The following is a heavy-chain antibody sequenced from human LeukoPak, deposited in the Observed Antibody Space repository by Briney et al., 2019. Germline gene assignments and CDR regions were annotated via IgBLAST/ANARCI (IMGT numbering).Heavy chain of an antibody. D-gene: IGHD5-24*01. Sequence: SETLSLTCTVSGDSISSSSYYWGWIRQPPGKGLEWIGNIYYSGSTYSNPSLKSRVTISVDRSKNQFSLKLSSVTAADTAVYYCGRGGDGYNSLAVDYWGQGTLVTVSS. CDR1: GDSISSSSYY. J-gene: IGHJ4*02. CDR2: IYYSGST. V-gene: IGHV4-39*07. CDR3: GRGGDGYNSLAVDY.